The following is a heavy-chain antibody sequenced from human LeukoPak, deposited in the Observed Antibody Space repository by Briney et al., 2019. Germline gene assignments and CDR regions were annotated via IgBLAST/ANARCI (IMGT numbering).Heavy chain of an antibody. CDR2: IYYSGST. V-gene: IGHV4-59*12. J-gene: IGHJ4*02. D-gene: IGHD6-13*01. CDR3: ASLRYSSSWYPPYFDY. Sequence: SETLSLTCTVSGGSISSYYWSWIRQPPGKGLERIGYIYYSGSTNYNPSLKSRVTISVDTSKNQFSLKLSSVTAADTAVYYCASLRYSSSWYPPYFDYWGQGTLVTVSS. CDR1: GGSISSYY.